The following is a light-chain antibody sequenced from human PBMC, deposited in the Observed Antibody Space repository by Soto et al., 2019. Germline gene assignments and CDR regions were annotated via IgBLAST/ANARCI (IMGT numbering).Light chain of an antibody. J-gene: IGKJ5*01. V-gene: IGKV1-39*01. CDR2: AAL. CDR1: ESIARH. Sequence: DIQMTQSPSSLSASVGDRVTITCRASESIARHLNWYQQKPGKAPKLLIYAALSLQNGVPLRFRGGGSGTDFTLTISNLQPEDFATYYCQQSYSTLSITFGQGTRLEIK. CDR3: QQSYSTLSIT.